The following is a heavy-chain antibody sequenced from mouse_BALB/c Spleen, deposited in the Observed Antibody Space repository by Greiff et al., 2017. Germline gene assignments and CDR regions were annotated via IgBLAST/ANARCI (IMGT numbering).Heavy chain of an antibody. V-gene: IGHV3-8*02. CDR2: ICYSGST. Sequence: EVQGVESGPSLVKPSQTLSLTCSVTGDSITSGYWNWIRKFPGNKLEYMGYICYSGSTYYNPSLKSRISITRDTSKNQYYLQLNSVTTADTSTYYCARREDRAYGAAWLAYWGQGTLVTVSA. CDR3: ARREDRAYGAAWLAY. CDR1: GDSITSGY. D-gene: IGHD1-1*02. J-gene: IGHJ3*01.